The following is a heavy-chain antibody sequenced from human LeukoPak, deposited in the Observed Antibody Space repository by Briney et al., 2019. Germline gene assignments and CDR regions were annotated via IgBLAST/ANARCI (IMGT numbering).Heavy chain of an antibody. CDR1: GYSFTNTW. D-gene: IGHD5/OR15-5a*01. J-gene: IGHJ6*03. Sequence: GESLKISCKGSGYSFTNTWIAWVRQMPGKGLEWMGIVHPGDSDTRYSPSFQGQVTFSADKSISTAYLRWSSLKASDTAMYYCARKQIYDRYYYYMDVWGKGTTVTVSS. CDR3: ARKQIYDRYYYYMDV. CDR2: VHPGDSDT. V-gene: IGHV5-51*01.